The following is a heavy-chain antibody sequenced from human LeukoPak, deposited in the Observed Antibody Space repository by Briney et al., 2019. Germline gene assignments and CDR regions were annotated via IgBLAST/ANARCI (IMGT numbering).Heavy chain of an antibody. D-gene: IGHD2-2*01. CDR2: TYYRSTWYH. CDR1: GDSVSSISVA. V-gene: IGHV6-1*01. J-gene: IGHJ4*02. Sequence: SQTLSLTCVISGDSVSSISVAWNWIRQSPSRGLEWLGRTYYRSTWYHEYAASVKSRVTISPDTSRIQFSLELKSVTPEDTALYYCARDRYCSSFSCSFNYWGQGTLVTVSS. CDR3: ARDRYCSSFSCSFNY.